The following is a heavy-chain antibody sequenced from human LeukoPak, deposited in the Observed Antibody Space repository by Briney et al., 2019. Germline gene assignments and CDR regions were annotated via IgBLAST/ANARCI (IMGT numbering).Heavy chain of an antibody. J-gene: IGHJ4*02. CDR1: GYTFTSYY. CDR2: INPSGGST. V-gene: IGHV1-46*01. CDR3: ARVGDKENAGLY. Sequence: ASVKVSCKASGYTFTSYYMHWVRQAPGQGLEWMGIINPSGGSTSYAQKFQGRVTVTRDMSTSTVYMELSSLRSEDTAVYYCARVGDKENAGLYWGQGTLVTVSS. D-gene: IGHD1-1*01.